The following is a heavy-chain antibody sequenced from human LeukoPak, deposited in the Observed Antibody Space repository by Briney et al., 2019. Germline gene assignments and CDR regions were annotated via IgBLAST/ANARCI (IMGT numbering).Heavy chain of an antibody. CDR1: GFTFDDYG. J-gene: IGHJ3*02. Sequence: GGTLRLSCAASGFTFDDYGMSWVRQPPGKGLEWVSGLNWNGGSTGYADSVKGRFTISRDNARNSLYLQMNSLRAEDTAFYYCARDLVYGDPELAFDIWGQGTMVTVTS. V-gene: IGHV3-20*04. D-gene: IGHD4-17*01. CDR2: LNWNGGST. CDR3: ARDLVYGDPELAFDI.